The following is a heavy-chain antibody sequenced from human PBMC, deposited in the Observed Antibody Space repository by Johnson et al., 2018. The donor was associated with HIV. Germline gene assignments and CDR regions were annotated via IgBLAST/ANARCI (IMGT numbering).Heavy chain of an antibody. CDR3: VRDNGEDAFDI. D-gene: IGHD4-17*01. V-gene: IGHV3-20*04. Sequence: VQLVESGGGVVRPGGSLRLSCAASGFMFGDFAMSWVRQSPGKGLGWVSGINWNGGNIGYADSVKGRFSISRDNAKNSLYLQMNSLRVEDTALYYCVRDNGEDAFDIWGQGTMVTVSS. J-gene: IGHJ3*02. CDR2: INWNGGNI. CDR1: GFMFGDFA.